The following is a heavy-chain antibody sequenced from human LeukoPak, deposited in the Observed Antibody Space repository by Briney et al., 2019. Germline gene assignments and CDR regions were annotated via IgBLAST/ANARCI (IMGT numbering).Heavy chain of an antibody. CDR2: ISYDGSNK. J-gene: IGHJ4*02. Sequence: GGSLRLSCAASGFTFSSYAMHWVRQAPGKGLEWVAVISYDGSNKYYADSVKGRFTISRDNSKNTLYLQMNSLRAEDTAVYYCARGYDFWSGYDLRIDYWGQGTLVTVSS. CDR3: ARGYDFWSGYDLRIDY. D-gene: IGHD3-3*01. V-gene: IGHV3-30*04. CDR1: GFTFSSYA.